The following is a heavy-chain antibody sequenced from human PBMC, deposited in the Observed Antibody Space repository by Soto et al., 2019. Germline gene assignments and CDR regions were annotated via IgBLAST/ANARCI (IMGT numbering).Heavy chain of an antibody. CDR3: AKSTVTTLGIYYYYYGMDV. CDR2: ITASADTT. Sequence: QTGGSLRLSCAASAFTFRSYAMSWVRQAPGKGLEWVSAITASADTTYYADSVKGRFTISRDNSKNTLYLQMNSLRAEDTAVYYCAKSTVTTLGIYYYYYGMDVWGQGTTVTVSS. D-gene: IGHD4-17*01. CDR1: AFTFRSYA. V-gene: IGHV3-23*01. J-gene: IGHJ6*02.